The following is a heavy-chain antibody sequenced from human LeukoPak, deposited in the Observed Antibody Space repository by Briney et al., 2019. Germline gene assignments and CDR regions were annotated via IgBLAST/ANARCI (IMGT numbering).Heavy chain of an antibody. CDR1: GDSVSINSAA. Sequence: SQTLSLTCAISGDSVSINSAAWNWIRQSPSRGLEWLGRTYYRSKWYNDYPVSVKSRITINPDTSKNQISLQLNSVTAADTAVYYCARDSGMTQGMDVWGQGTTVTVSS. CDR2: TYYRSKWYN. CDR3: ARDSGMTQGMDV. J-gene: IGHJ6*02. D-gene: IGHD1-14*01. V-gene: IGHV6-1*01.